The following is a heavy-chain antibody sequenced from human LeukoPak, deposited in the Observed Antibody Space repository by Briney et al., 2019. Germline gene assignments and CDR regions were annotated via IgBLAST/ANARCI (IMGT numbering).Heavy chain of an antibody. J-gene: IGHJ4*02. CDR2: INPNSGGT. Sequence: GASVKVSCKASGYTLTGYYMHWGRQAPGPGRGWRGWINPNSGGTNYAQKFQGRVTMTRDTSISTAYMELSRLRSDDTAVYYCARGYDYVWGSYRYTAPTFDYWGQRTLVTVSS. V-gene: IGHV1-2*02. CDR1: GYTLTGYY. CDR3: ARGYDYVWGSYRYTAPTFDY. D-gene: IGHD3-16*02.